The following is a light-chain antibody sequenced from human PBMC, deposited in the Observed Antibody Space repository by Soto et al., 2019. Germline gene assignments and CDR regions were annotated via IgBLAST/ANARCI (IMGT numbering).Light chain of an antibody. J-gene: IGLJ1*01. V-gene: IGLV8-61*01. CDR2: STN. CDR3: QSYDSSPSGYV. Sequence: QAVVTQEPSFSVSPGGTVTLTCGLSSGSVSTSYYPSWYQQTPGQAPRTLIYSTNTRSSGVPDRFSGSILGNKAALTITGAQADDEADYYCQSYDSSPSGYVFGTGTKLTVL. CDR1: SGSVSTSYY.